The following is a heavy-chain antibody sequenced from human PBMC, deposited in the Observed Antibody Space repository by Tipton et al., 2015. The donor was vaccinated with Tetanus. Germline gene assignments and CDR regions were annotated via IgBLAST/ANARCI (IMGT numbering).Heavy chain of an antibody. V-gene: IGHV4-39*01. CDR3: ARTAVNWFDP. Sequence: TLSLTCTVSGGSINSGTFYWDWIRQTPGKGLEWIGNIYYNGNTLQNPSLKSRVTTSLDKSKNQFSLKLRSVTAADTAFYYCARTAVNWFDPWGQGILVTVSS. CDR1: GGSINSGTFY. CDR2: IYYNGNT. J-gene: IGHJ5*02. D-gene: IGHD2-21*02.